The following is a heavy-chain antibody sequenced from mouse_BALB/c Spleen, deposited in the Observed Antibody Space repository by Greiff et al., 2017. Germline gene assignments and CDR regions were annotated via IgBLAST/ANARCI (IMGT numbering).Heavy chain of an antibody. CDR2: IDPENGNT. CDR3: ARRGIEDDGYPRH. D-gene: IGHD2-3*01. V-gene: IGHV14-1*02. J-gene: IGHJ3*01. CDR1: GFNIKDYY. Sequence: EVQLQQSGAELVRPGALVKLSCKASGFNIKDYYMHWVKQRPEQGLEWIGWIDPENGNTIYDPKFQGKASITADTSSNTAYLQLSSLTSEDTAVYYCARRGIEDDGYPRHWGQGTLVTVSA.